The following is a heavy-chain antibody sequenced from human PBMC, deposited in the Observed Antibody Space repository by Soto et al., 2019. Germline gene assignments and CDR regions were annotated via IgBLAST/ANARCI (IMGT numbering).Heavy chain of an antibody. CDR2: ISSSSSTI. CDR3: ARYDSSGYYWPYYYYGMDV. V-gene: IGHV3-48*01. D-gene: IGHD3-22*01. CDR1: GFTFSNYS. Sequence: GGSLRLSCAASGFTFSNYSMNWVRQAPGKGLEWVSYISSSSSTIYYADSVKGRFTISRDNAKNSLYLQMNSLRAEDTAVYYCARYDSSGYYWPYYYYGMDVWGQGTTVTVSS. J-gene: IGHJ6*02.